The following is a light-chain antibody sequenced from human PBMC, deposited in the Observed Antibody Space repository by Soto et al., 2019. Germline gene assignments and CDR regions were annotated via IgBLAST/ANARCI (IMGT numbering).Light chain of an antibody. J-gene: IGKJ1*01. V-gene: IGKV3-15*01. CDR1: QSITNN. Sequence: ETVMTQSPATLSVSPGERATLSCRASQSITNNVAWYQQRPGQAPRLLIYDTSTRATGIPARFSGSGSGTEFTLTISSLQSEDFAVYYCQQYKTWPRTFGQGTKVEIK. CDR2: DTS. CDR3: QQYKTWPRT.